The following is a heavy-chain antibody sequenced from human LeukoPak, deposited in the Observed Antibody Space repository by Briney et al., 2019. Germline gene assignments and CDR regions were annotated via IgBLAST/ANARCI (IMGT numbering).Heavy chain of an antibody. CDR1: GYTFTSYG. D-gene: IGHD3-22*01. V-gene: IGHV1-18*01. J-gene: IGHJ4*02. CDR2: ISAYNGNT. CDR3: ATVVSKYYYDSSGYSFDY. Sequence: GASVKVSCKASGYTFTSYGISWVRQAPGQGHEWMGWISAYNGNTNYAQKLQGRVTMTTDTSTSTAYMELRSLRSDDTAVYYCATVVSKYYYDSSGYSFDYWGQGTLVTVSS.